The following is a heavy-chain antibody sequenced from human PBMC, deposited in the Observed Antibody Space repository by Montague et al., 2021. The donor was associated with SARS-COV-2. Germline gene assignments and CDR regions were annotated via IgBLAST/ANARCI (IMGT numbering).Heavy chain of an antibody. J-gene: IGHJ4*02. V-gene: IGHV4-59*08. CDR2: IYYTGST. CDR1: GGSISSYY. D-gene: IGHD1-1*01. Sequence: SETLSLTCTVSGGSISSYYWTWIRQSPGKGLEWIGHIYYTGSTKNNPSLKSRVTTSLDTSKTQFSLKLKSVTAADTAVYYCARAQATFFIANCEYCFDFWGRGALVTVSS. CDR3: ARAQATFFIANCEYCFDF.